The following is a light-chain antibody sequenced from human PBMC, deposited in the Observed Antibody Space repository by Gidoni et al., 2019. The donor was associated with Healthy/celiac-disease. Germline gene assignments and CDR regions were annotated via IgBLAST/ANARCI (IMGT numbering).Light chain of an antibody. Sequence: SSQLTHYPAVSVALGQTVRITCQGDSLRSYYASWYQQKPGQAPVLVIYGKNNRPSGIPDRFSGSSSGNTASLTITGAQAEDEADYYCNSRDSSGNHPVFGGGTKLTVL. CDR3: NSRDSSGNHPV. CDR2: GKN. CDR1: SLRSYY. V-gene: IGLV3-19*01. J-gene: IGLJ3*02.